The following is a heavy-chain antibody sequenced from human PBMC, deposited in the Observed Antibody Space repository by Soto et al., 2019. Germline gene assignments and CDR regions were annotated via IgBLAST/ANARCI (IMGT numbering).Heavy chain of an antibody. J-gene: IGHJ4*02. V-gene: IGHV4-61*01. D-gene: IGHD3-22*01. CDR3: ARDSSGRHDY. CDR1: GGSVRSGSYY. Sequence: SETLSLTCSVSGGSVRSGSYYWTWIRQPPGKGLEWIGYIYQSGTTNYDASLKSRVTISIDTSKNQFFLKLNSVTAADTAVYYCARDSSGRHDYWGQGTLVTVSS. CDR2: IYQSGTT.